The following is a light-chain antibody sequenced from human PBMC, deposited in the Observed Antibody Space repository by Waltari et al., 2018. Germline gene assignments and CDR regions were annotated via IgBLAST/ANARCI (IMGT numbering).Light chain of an antibody. CDR3: QQYNNWPPGT. CDR2: GAS. Sequence: XIVMTQSPATLSVSPGERATLSCRASQSVSSNLAWYQQKPGQAPRRLIYGASTRATGIPARFSGSGSGTEFTLTISSLQSEDFAVYYCQQYNNWPPGTFGQGTKVEIK. J-gene: IGKJ1*01. V-gene: IGKV3-15*01. CDR1: QSVSSN.